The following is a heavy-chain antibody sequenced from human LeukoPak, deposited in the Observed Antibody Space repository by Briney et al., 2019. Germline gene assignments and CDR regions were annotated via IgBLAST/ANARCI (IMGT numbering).Heavy chain of an antibody. V-gene: IGHV3-7*03. J-gene: IGHJ4*02. D-gene: IGHD6-19*01. Sequence: GGSLRLSCVASGSTFGKYWMSWVRQAPGKGLEWVANIKLDGSEKNYADSVKGRFTISRDNAKNSLYLQMNSLRVEDTAFYYCAKDNRRHYTSGPNPDSLHWGQGALVTVSS. CDR1: GSTFGKYW. CDR2: IKLDGSEK. CDR3: AKDNRRHYTSGPNPDSLH.